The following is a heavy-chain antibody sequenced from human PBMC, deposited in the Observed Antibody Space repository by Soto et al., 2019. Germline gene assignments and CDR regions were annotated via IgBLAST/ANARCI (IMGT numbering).Heavy chain of an antibody. V-gene: IGHV4-59*08. CDR2: IYYSGST. CDR1: GGSIGSYF. J-gene: IGHJ4*02. D-gene: IGHD4-17*01. CDR3: AISYGDLPDY. Sequence: QVQLQESGPGLVKPSETLSLNCSVSGGSIGSYFWGWIRQPPGKGLEWIGHIYYSGSTSYNPSLRSRVTISLDTSKNQFSLRLRSVSAADTAVYYCAISYGDLPDYWGQGTLVTVSS.